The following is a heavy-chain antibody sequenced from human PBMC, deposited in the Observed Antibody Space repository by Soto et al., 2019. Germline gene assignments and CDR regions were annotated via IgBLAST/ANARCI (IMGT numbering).Heavy chain of an antibody. J-gene: IGHJ6*02. CDR1: GYAFTNYY. CDR2: INPIDAST. CDR3: ARKGYSYRKSGLDV. Sequence: QAHLEQSGTEVKNPGASVKVSCKASGYAFTNYYMHWVRQTPGQGLEWVGVINPIDASTWYTQKFQDRVTLTTNTSTSTGYLALSSLKSDDTAGYDCARKGYSYRKSGLDVWGQGTTVIVSS. D-gene: IGHD2-15*01. V-gene: IGHV1-46*01.